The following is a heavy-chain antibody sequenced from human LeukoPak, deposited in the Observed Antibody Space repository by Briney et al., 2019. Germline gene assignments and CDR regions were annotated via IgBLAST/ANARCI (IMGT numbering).Heavy chain of an antibody. J-gene: IGHJ5*02. CDR3: ARSRAAGPSWFDP. CDR2: IYSGGST. CDR1: GFTVSSNY. Sequence: GGSLRLSCAASGFTVSSNYMSWVRQAPGKGLEWVSVIYSGGSTYYADSVKGRFTISRDNSKNTLYLQMNSLRAEDTAVYYCARSRAAGPSWFDPWGQGTLVTVSS. V-gene: IGHV3-53*01. D-gene: IGHD6-13*01.